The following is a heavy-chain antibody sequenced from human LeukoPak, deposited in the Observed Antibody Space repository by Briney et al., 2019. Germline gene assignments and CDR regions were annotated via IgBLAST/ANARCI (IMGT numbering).Heavy chain of an antibody. CDR3: ARDVTYYYDSSGYYYSDYYYGIDV. CDR2: ISSSSSYI. CDR1: GFTFSSYS. Sequence: GGSLRLSCAASGFTFSSYSMNWVRQAPGKGLEWVSSISSSSSYIYYADSVKGRFTISRDNAKNSLYLQMNSLRAEDTAVYYCARDVTYYYDSSGYYYSDYYYGIDVWGQGTTVTVSS. J-gene: IGHJ6*02. D-gene: IGHD3-22*01. V-gene: IGHV3-21*01.